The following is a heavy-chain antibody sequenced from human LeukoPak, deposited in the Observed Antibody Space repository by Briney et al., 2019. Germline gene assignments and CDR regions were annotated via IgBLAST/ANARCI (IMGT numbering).Heavy chain of an antibody. CDR2: MNPNSGNT. CDR3: ARDPRMATITQDAFDI. V-gene: IGHV1-8*01. Sequence: ASVKVSCKASGYTFTSYDINWVRQATGQGLEWMGWMNPNSGNTGYAQKFQGRVTMTRDTSTSTVYMELSSLRSEDTAVYYCARDPRMATITQDAFDIWGQGTMVTVSS. D-gene: IGHD5-24*01. CDR1: GYTFTSYD. J-gene: IGHJ3*02.